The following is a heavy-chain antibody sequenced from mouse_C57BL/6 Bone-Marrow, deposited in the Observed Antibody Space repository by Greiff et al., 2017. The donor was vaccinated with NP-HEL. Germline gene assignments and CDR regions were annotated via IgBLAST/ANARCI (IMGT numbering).Heavy chain of an antibody. Sequence: EVKVEESGGGLVQPGGSLKLSCAASGFTFSDYYMYWVRQTPEKRLEWVAYISNGGGSTYYPDTVKGRFTISRDNAKNTLYLQMSRLKSEDTAMYYCARITTVVEGYAMDYWGQGTSVTVSS. J-gene: IGHJ4*01. CDR3: ARITTVVEGYAMDY. CDR1: GFTFSDYY. V-gene: IGHV5-12*01. D-gene: IGHD1-1*01. CDR2: ISNGGGST.